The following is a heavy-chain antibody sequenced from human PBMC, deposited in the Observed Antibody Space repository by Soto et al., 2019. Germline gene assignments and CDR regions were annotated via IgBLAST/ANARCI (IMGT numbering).Heavy chain of an antibody. D-gene: IGHD5-18*01. CDR2: ISGSGGST. J-gene: IGHJ4*02. CDR1: GFTFSNYA. Sequence: EVQLLDSGGGLVQPGGSLRLSCAASGFTFSNYAMNWVRQAPGKGLDWVSAISGSGGSTYYADSVKGRFTISRDNSKNTLYLQMSSLRAEDTAVYYCGRDGALGDTTVVDSWGQGTLVIVSS. V-gene: IGHV3-23*01. CDR3: GRDGALGDTTVVDS.